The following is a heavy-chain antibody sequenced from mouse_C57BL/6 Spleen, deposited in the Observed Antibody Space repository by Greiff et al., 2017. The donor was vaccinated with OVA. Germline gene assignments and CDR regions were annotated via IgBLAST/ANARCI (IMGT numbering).Heavy chain of an antibody. CDR3: ARCHYYGPWYFDV. Sequence: VQLQQPGAELVRPGTSVKLSCKASGYTFTSYWMHWVKQRPGQGLEWIGVIDPSDSYTNYNQKFKGKATLTVDTSSSTAYMQLSSLTSADSSVYYCARCHYYGPWYFDVWGTGTTVTVSS. CDR2: IDPSDSYT. D-gene: IGHD1-2*01. V-gene: IGHV1-59*01. J-gene: IGHJ1*03. CDR1: GYTFTSYW.